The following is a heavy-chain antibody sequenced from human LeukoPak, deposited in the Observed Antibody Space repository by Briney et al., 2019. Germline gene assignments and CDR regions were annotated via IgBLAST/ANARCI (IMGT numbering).Heavy chain of an antibody. CDR1: GFTFDDYA. J-gene: IGHJ6*02. Sequence: GRSLRLSCAASGFTFDDYAMHWVRQAPGKGLEWVSGISWNSDIIGYADSVKGRFTISRDSAKNSLYLQMNTLRPEDTAFYYCAKDIRSIVVPPAGMDVWGQGTTVTVSS. V-gene: IGHV3-9*01. CDR2: ISWNSDII. D-gene: IGHD2-2*01. CDR3: AKDIRSIVVPPAGMDV.